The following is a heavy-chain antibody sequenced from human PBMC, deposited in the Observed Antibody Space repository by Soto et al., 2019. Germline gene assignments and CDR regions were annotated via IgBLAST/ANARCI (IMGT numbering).Heavy chain of an antibody. CDR2: ISGSGGGT. CDR3: AKADDFWSGYHIYYYYGMDV. Sequence: PGGSLRLSCAASGFTFSSYAMSWVRQAPGKGLEWVSAISGSGGGTYYADSVKGRFTISRYNSKHTLYLQMNSLRAEDTAVYYCAKADDFWSGYHIYYYYGMDVWGQGTTVTVSS. J-gene: IGHJ6*02. D-gene: IGHD3-3*01. CDR1: GFTFSSYA. V-gene: IGHV3-23*01.